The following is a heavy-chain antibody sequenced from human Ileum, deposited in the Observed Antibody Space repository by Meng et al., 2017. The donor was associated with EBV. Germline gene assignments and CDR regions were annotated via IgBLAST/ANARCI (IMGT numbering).Heavy chain of an antibody. J-gene: IGHJ4*02. CDR1: GGSISSSNW. Sequence: EPGPGTVKASGTLPLTCAVSGGSISSSNWWSWVRQAPGKGLEWIGEIHHTESTNYNPSLKSRVTISVDKSKNQFSLKLSSVTAADTAVYYCARESYSDSSGYYSLDYWGQGSLVTVSS. D-gene: IGHD3-22*01. V-gene: IGHV4-4*02. CDR2: IHHTEST. CDR3: ARESYSDSSGYYSLDY.